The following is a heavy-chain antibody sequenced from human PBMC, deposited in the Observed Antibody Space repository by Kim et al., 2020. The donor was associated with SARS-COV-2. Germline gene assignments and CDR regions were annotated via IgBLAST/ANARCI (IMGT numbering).Heavy chain of an antibody. V-gene: IGHV4-34*01. J-gene: IGHJ5*02. CDR3: ARGVRGSGWFDP. Sequence: NYNPSLKSRVTISVDTSKNQFSLKLSSVTAADTAVYYCARGVRGSGWFDPWGQGTLVTVSS. D-gene: IGHD3-16*01.